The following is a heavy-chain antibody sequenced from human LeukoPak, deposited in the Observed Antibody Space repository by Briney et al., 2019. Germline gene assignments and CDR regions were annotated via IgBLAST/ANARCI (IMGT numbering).Heavy chain of an antibody. CDR3: AKGPDDFWSGYYTEY. Sequence: ISGSGGNTYYADSVKGRFTISRDNSKNTLYLQMNSLRAEDTAVYYCAKGPDDFWSGYYTEYWGQGTLVTVSS. CDR2: ISGSGGNT. J-gene: IGHJ4*02. D-gene: IGHD3-3*01. V-gene: IGHV3-23*01.